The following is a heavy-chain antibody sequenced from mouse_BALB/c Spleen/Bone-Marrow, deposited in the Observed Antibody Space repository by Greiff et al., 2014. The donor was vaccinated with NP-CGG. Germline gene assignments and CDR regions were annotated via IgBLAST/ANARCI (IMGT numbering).Heavy chain of an antibody. CDR2: INPYNDGT. CDR3: ARYPDYYGSSYAMDY. D-gene: IGHD1-1*01. Sequence: SGPELVKPGASVKMSCKASGYTFTNYVMHWVKQKPGQGLEWIGYINPYNDGTKYNEKFKGKATLTSDKSSSTAYMELSSLTSEDSAVYYCARYPDYYGSSYAMDYWGQGTSVTVSS. J-gene: IGHJ4*01. CDR1: GYTFTNYV. V-gene: IGHV1-14*01.